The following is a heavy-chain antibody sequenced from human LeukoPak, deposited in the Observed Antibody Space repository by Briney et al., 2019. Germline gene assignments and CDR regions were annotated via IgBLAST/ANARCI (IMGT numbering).Heavy chain of an antibody. CDR1: GFTFSTYW. Sequence: GGSLRLSCAASGFTFSTYWLSWVRQAPGKGLEWVAHIKQDGSENYYVDSVKGRFTISRDNAKNSLYLQMNNLRAEDTAVDYYASLHSSSRFLTWGQGTMVIVSS. J-gene: IGHJ4*02. CDR2: IKQDGSEN. D-gene: IGHD6-6*01. CDR3: ASLHSSSRFLT. V-gene: IGHV3-7*03.